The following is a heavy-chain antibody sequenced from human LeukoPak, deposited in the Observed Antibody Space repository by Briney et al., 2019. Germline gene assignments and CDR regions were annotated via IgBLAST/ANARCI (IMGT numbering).Heavy chain of an antibody. CDR1: GFTFSSYA. V-gene: IGHV3-23*01. Sequence: GGSLRLSCAASGFTFSSYAMSWVRQAPGKGLEWVSAISGSGGSTYYADSVKGRFTISRDNSKNTLYLQMNSLRAEDTAVYYCAKVGMTTVVRGPPAFDYWGRGTLVTVSS. CDR2: ISGSGGST. D-gene: IGHD4-23*01. CDR3: AKVGMTTVVRGPPAFDY. J-gene: IGHJ4*02.